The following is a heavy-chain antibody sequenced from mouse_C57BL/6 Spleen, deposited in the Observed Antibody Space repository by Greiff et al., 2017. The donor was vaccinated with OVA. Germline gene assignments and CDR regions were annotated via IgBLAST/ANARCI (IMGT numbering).Heavy chain of an antibody. V-gene: IGHV6-3*01. CDR2: IRLKSDNYAT. D-gene: IGHD1-2*01. J-gene: IGHJ3*01. Sequence: EVKLQESGGGLVQPGGSMKLSCVASGFTFSNYWMNWVRQSPEKGLEWVAQIRLKSDNYATHYAESVKGRFTISRDDSKSSVYLQMNNLRAEDTGIYYCTDITLGAYWGQGTLVTVSA. CDR3: TDITLGAY. CDR1: GFTFSNYW.